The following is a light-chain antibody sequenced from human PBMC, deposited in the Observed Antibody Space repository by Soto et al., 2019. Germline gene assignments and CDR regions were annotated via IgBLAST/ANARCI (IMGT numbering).Light chain of an antibody. CDR2: EVS. CDR3: SSYAGGNNPFV. CDR1: SSDVGGYNY. Sequence: QSALTQPPSASGSPGQSVTISCTGTSSDVGGYNYVSWYQQHPGKAPKLMISEVSKRPSGVPDRFSGSKSGNTASLTVSGLQAEDEADYYCSSYAGGNNPFVFGTGTKLTVL. V-gene: IGLV2-8*01. J-gene: IGLJ1*01.